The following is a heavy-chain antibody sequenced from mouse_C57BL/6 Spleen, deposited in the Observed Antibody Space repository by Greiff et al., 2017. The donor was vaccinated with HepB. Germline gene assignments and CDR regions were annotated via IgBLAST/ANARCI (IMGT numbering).Heavy chain of an antibody. Sequence: QVQLQQSGAELVKPGASVKMSCKASGYTFTSYWITWVKQRPGQGLEWIGDIYPGSGSTNYNEKFKSKATLTVDTSSSTAYMQLSSLTSEDSAVYDCATITTVVAYYFDYWGQGTTLTVSS. J-gene: IGHJ2*01. CDR3: ATITTVVAYYFDY. V-gene: IGHV1-55*01. CDR1: GYTFTSYW. D-gene: IGHD1-1*01. CDR2: IYPGSGST.